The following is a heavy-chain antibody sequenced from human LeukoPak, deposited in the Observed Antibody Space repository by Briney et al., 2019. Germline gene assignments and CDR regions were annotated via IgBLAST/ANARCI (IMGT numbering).Heavy chain of an antibody. D-gene: IGHD5-24*01. CDR2: FYTSGST. CDR3: ARGRDGYNFLNRGEYYYFDY. CDR1: GCSISSGSYY. Sequence: SETLSLTCTVSGCSISSGSYYWSWIRQPAGKGLEWIGRFYTSGSTNYNPSLNSRVTISVDTSKNQFSLKLNSVTAADTAVYYCARGRDGYNFLNRGEYYYFDYWGQGTLVTVSS. V-gene: IGHV4-61*02. J-gene: IGHJ4*02.